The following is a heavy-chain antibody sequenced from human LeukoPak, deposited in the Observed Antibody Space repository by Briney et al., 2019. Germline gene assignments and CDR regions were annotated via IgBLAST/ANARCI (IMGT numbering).Heavy chain of an antibody. CDR2: IYYSGST. D-gene: IGHD3-22*01. Sequence: SETLSLTCTVSGGSISSYYWSWIRQPPGPGLEWIGYIYYSGSTNYNPSLKSRVTISVDTYKNQFSLKLSSVTAADTAVYYCARGYYYEGLDYWGQGTLVTVSS. J-gene: IGHJ4*02. CDR1: GGSISSYY. V-gene: IGHV4-59*01. CDR3: ARGYYYEGLDY.